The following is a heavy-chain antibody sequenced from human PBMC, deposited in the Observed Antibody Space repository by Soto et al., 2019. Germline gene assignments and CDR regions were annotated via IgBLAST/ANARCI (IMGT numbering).Heavy chain of an antibody. D-gene: IGHD6-6*01. V-gene: IGHV4-59*01. CDR2: IYYSGST. CDR3: ASEYSTSQYGFDF. CDR1: GGSISSYY. Sequence: TSETLSLTCTVSGGSISSYYWSWIRQPPGKGLEWIGYIYYSGSTKYNPSLKSRVTISVDTSKNQFSLRLSSVTAADTAVYYCASEYSTSQYGFDFWGQGTMVTV. J-gene: IGHJ3*01.